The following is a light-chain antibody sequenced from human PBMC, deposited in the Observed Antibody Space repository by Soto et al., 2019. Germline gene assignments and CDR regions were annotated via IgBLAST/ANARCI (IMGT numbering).Light chain of an antibody. CDR2: KAS. V-gene: IGKV1-5*03. J-gene: IGKJ1*01. CDR3: QQYERYST. Sequence: DIQMTQSPSTLSASVGDRFTITCRASQSISSWLAWYQQKPGKTPKLLIYKASSLESGAPSRFSGSGSGTEFTLTISSLQPDDFATYYCQQYERYSTFGQGTKVDIK. CDR1: QSISSW.